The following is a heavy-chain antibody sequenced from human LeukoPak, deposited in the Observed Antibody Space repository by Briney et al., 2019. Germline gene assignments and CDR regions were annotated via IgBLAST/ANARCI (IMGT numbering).Heavy chain of an antibody. CDR1: GFTFTDHA. J-gene: IGHJ4*02. CDR3: AYYDSSGYYYGRLRY. Sequence: GGSLRLPCAASGFTFTDHAMSWVRQTPDKGLEWVSSIHASGGSTLYADSMKGRFTISRDNSKNTLFLQMNSLRADDTGLYFCAYYDSSGYYYGRLRYWGQGTPVTVSS. CDR2: IHASGGST. V-gene: IGHV3-23*01. D-gene: IGHD3-22*01.